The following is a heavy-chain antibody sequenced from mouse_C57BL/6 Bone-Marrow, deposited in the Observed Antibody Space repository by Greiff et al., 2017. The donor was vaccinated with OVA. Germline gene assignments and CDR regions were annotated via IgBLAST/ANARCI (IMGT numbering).Heavy chain of an antibody. CDR1: GYTFTDYY. J-gene: IGHJ2*01. D-gene: IGHD4-1*01. Sequence: VQLQQSGPELVKPGASVKISCKASGYTFTDYYMNWVKQSHGKSLEWIGDINPNNGGTSYNQKFKGKATLTVDKSSSTAYMELRSLTSEDSAVYYCALGASYYFDYWGQGTTLTVSS. CDR2: INPNNGGT. CDR3: ALGASYYFDY. V-gene: IGHV1-26*01.